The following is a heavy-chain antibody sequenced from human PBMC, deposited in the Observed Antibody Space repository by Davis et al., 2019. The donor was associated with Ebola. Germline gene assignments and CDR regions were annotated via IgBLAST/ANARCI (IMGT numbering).Heavy chain of an antibody. Sequence: GGSLRLSCAASGFNFKDYVMSWVRQAPGKGLEWVANIKNDGSEKNYVDSVKGRFTISRDNAKNSLYLQMNSLRAEDTAVYYCAVRYRDYWGQGTLVTVSS. CDR1: GFNFKDYV. CDR3: AVRYRDY. J-gene: IGHJ4*02. CDR2: IKNDGSEK. D-gene: IGHD1-26*01. V-gene: IGHV3-7*01.